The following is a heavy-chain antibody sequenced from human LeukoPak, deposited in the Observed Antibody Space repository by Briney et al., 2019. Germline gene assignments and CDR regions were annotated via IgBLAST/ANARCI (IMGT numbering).Heavy chain of an antibody. CDR2: ISYDGSNK. D-gene: IGHD4-17*01. J-gene: IGHJ6*02. V-gene: IGHV3-30*04. CDR3: AGDRLTTPHYYYGMDV. CDR1: GFTFSSYA. Sequence: GRSLRLSCAASGFTFSSYAMHWVRQAPGKGLEWVAVISYDGSNKYYADSVKGRFTISRGNSKNTLYLQMNSLRAEDTAVYYCAGDRLTTPHYYYGMDVWGQGTTVTVSS.